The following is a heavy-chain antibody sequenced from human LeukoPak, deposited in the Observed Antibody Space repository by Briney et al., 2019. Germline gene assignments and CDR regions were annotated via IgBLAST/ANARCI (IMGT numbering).Heavy chain of an antibody. CDR2: IIPIFGIA. Sequence: SVKVSCKASGGTFGSYAISWVRQAPGQGLEWMGRIIPIFGIANYAQKFQGRVTITADKSTSTAYMELSSLRSEDTAVYYCAREGDGYNSHFDYWGQGTLVTVSS. J-gene: IGHJ4*02. CDR3: AREGDGYNSHFDY. V-gene: IGHV1-69*04. CDR1: GGTFGSYA. D-gene: IGHD5-24*01.